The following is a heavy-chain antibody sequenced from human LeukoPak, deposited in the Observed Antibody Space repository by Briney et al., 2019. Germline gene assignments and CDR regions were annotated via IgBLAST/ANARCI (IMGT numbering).Heavy chain of an antibody. Sequence: SETLSLTCAVYGGSFSGYYWSWIRQPPGKGLEWIGEINHSGSTNYNPSLKSRVTISVDTSKNQFSLKLSSVTAADTAVYYCARDWDLVVPAAEASFDPWGQGTLVTVSS. CDR3: ARDWDLVVPAAEASFDP. D-gene: IGHD2-2*01. J-gene: IGHJ5*02. V-gene: IGHV4-34*01. CDR1: GGSFSGYY. CDR2: INHSGST.